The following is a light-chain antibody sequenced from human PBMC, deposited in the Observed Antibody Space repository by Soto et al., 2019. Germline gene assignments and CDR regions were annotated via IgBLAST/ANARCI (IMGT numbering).Light chain of an antibody. V-gene: IGLV1-47*01. CDR2: RNN. CDR1: SSNIETNY. J-gene: IGLJ3*02. CDR3: AAWDGSLSGWV. Sequence: QSVLTQPPSASGTPGQRVTISCSGSSSNIETNYVYWYQQLPGTAPKVLIYRNNQRPSRVPERFSASKSGTSASLAISGLRSEDEADYYCAAWDGSLSGWVFGGGTKLTVL.